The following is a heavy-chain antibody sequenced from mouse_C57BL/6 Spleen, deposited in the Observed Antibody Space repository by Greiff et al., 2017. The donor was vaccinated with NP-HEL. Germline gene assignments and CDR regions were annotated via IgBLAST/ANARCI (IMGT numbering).Heavy chain of an antibody. CDR1: GYSFTDYN. Sequence: EVKLVESGPELVKPGASVKISCKASGYSFTDYNMNWVKQSNGKSLEWIGVINPNYGTTSYNQKFKGKATLTVDQSSSTAYMQLNSLTSEDSAVYYCARVGYYGSSYYAMDYWGQGTSVTVPS. J-gene: IGHJ4*01. CDR3: ARVGYYGSSYYAMDY. CDR2: INPNYGTT. D-gene: IGHD1-1*01. V-gene: IGHV1-39*01.